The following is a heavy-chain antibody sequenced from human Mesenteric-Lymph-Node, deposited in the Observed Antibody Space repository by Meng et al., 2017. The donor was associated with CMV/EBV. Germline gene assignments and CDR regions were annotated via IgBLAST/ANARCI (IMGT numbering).Heavy chain of an antibody. J-gene: IGHJ4*02. D-gene: IGHD6-6*01. CDR1: GYNFTSYA. Sequence: KVYCKASGYNFTSYAMHWVRQAPGQRLEWMGWINAGNGNTKYSQKFQGRVTITRDTSASTAYMELSSLRSEDTAVYYCARDLGSSGDCWGQGTLVTVSS. CDR3: ARDLGSSGDC. V-gene: IGHV1-3*01. CDR2: INAGNGNT.